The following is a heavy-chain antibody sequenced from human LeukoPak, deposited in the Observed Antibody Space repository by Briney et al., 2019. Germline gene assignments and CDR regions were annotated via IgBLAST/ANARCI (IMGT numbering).Heavy chain of an antibody. J-gene: IGHJ4*02. CDR1: GYSFTSYW. CDR3: ARGPIYYDILTGYYPTGGSFDY. V-gene: IGHV5-51*01. CDR2: IYPGDSDT. D-gene: IGHD3-9*01. Sequence: GESLKICCKGSGYSFTSYWIGWVRQMPGKGLEWMGIIYPGDSDTRYSPSFQGQVTISADRSISTAYLQWSSLKASDTAMYYCARGPIYYDILTGYYPTGGSFDYWGQGTLVTVSS.